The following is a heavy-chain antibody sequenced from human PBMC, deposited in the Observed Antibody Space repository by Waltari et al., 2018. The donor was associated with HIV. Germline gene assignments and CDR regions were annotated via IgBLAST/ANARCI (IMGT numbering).Heavy chain of an antibody. CDR1: GYRVTTYW. CDR3: ARPGLAYCGGDCYYHF. D-gene: IGHD2-21*02. Sequence: VQLVQSGTEVKKPGESLTISCKASGYRVTTYWLAWVRQRPGKGLEWMGIVYPGDSETRYSPAFEGQVTISVDKSIATAYLQWSRLKASDSAVYYCARPGLAYCGGDCYYHFWGQGTLVSVSS. J-gene: IGHJ4*02. V-gene: IGHV5-51*01. CDR2: VYPGDSET.